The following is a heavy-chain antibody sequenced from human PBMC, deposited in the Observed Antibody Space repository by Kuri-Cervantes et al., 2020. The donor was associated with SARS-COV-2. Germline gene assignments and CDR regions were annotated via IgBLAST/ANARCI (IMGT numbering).Heavy chain of an antibody. Sequence: GESLKISCATSGFTLSSHTMNWVRQAPGKGLEWVSYISSSGSTIYYADSVKGRFTISRDNAKNSLYLQMNSLRAEDTAVYYCAREGDIVVVPAVYFDYWGQGTLVTVSS. D-gene: IGHD2-2*01. CDR3: AREGDIVVVPAVYFDY. CDR1: GFTLSSHT. CDR2: ISSSGSTI. J-gene: IGHJ4*02. V-gene: IGHV3-48*03.